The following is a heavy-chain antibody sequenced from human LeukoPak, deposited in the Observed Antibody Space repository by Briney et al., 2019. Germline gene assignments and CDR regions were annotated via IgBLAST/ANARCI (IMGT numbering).Heavy chain of an antibody. V-gene: IGHV3-7*01. CDR2: IKDDGSEK. CDR3: ATYVNWVAGDV. CDR1: EFTFSSHW. D-gene: IGHD1-1*01. J-gene: IGHJ6*02. Sequence: GGSLRLSCAASEFTFSSHWMSWVRQAPGKGLEWVANIKDDGSEKYYVDSVKGRFTISRDNANNSLYLQMYSLRAEDTAVYYCATYVNWVAGDVYGQGTTVSVSS.